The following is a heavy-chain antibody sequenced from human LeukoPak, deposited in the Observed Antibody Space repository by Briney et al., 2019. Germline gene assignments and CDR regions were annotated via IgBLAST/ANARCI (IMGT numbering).Heavy chain of an antibody. J-gene: IGHJ4*02. CDR2: INHSGST. CDR3: ARDKRGSYADY. V-gene: IGHV4-34*01. Sequence: PSETLSLTCAVYGGSFSGYYWSWIRQPPGKGLEWIGEINHSGSTNYNPSLKSRVTISVDTSKNQFSLKLSSVTAADTAVYYCARDKRGSYADYWGQGTLVTVSS. CDR1: GGSFSGYY. D-gene: IGHD1-26*01.